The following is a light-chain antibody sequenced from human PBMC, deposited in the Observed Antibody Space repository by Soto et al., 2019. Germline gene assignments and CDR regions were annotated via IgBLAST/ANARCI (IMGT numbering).Light chain of an antibody. CDR2: DVN. CDR1: SSDVGGYHY. CDR3: CSYAGSYTLV. J-gene: IGLJ2*01. V-gene: IGLV2-11*01. Sequence: QSALTQPRSVSGSPGQSVTLSCTGTSSDVGGYHYVSWYQHHPGKAPKIIIFDVNQRPSGVPDRFSGSKSGNTASLTISGLQTEDEADYYCCSYAGSYTLVFGGGPKLTVL.